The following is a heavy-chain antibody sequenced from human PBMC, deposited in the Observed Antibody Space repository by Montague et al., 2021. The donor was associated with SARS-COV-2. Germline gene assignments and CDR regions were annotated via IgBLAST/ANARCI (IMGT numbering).Heavy chain of an antibody. V-gene: IGHV4-59*08. CDR2: IYFSGST. D-gene: IGHD3-22*01. CDR3: TRHGRFSVIVNTPRGAFDI. CDR1: GVSISSDY. J-gene: IGHJ3*02. Sequence: SETLSLTCTVSGVSISSDYWSWIRQPPGKGLEWIGCIYFSGSTNYNPSLKSRVAISVDTSKNQFSLKLRSVTAADTAVYYCTRHGRFSVIVNTPRGAFDIGGQGTRVTVS.